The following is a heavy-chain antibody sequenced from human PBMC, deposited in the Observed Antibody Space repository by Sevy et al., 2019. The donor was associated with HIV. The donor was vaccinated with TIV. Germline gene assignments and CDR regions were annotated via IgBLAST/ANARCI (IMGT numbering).Heavy chain of an antibody. CDR2: IKADNGNI. Sequence: ASVKVSCQASGYSFTNHAIQWVRQAPGQGLEWMGWIKADNGNIKYPQKFQDRLTITRDTSATTAYMELRSLRPEDTALYFCAREKGGIFGVVAGQFDSWGQGTLVTVSS. V-gene: IGHV1-3*01. J-gene: IGHJ4*02. D-gene: IGHD3-3*01. CDR1: GYSFTNHA. CDR3: AREKGGIFGVVAGQFDS.